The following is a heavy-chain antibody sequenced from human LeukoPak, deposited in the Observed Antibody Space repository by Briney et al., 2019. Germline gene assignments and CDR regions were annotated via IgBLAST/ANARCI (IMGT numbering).Heavy chain of an antibody. CDR1: GYSFTSYW. V-gene: IGHV5-51*01. CDR3: ARLPRLGYCSGGSCYSDYYYYGMDV. CDR2: IYPGDSDT. Sequence: GESPKTSCRGSGYSFTSYWIGWVRQMPGKDLAGMGIIYPGDSDTIYSPAFQGPVTLSADKSINTAYLQSSSLKASYTAMSHCARLPRLGYCSGGSCYSDYYYYGMDVWGQGTTVTVSS. D-gene: IGHD2-15*01. J-gene: IGHJ6*02.